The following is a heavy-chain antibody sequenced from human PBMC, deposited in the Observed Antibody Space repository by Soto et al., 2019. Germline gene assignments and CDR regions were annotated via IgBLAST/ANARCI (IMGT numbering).Heavy chain of an antibody. V-gene: IGHV3-30*18. CDR3: AKDLESPAAGYYFDS. CDR1: GFTFSRYG. J-gene: IGHJ4*02. Sequence: PGGSLRLSCAASGFTFSRYGMHWVRQAPGKGLEWVSVISYDGRDKKYADSVKGRFTISRDNSKDTHYLQMSSLRVDDTAVYYCAKDLESPAAGYYFDSWGQGTLVTVSS. D-gene: IGHD6-13*01. CDR2: ISYDGRDK.